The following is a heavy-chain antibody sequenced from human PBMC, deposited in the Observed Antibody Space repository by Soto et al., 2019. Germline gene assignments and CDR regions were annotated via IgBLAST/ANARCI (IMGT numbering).Heavy chain of an antibody. Sequence: EVQVVESGGGLVQPGGSLRLSCAGSGFTVNNIFMTWVRQAPGKGLEWVSVISSDGSTYYADSVKGRFTISRDNSKKTLFLEMRSLRAGDTAVYYCARDIFGGSYDFWHGGQGTLVTVSS. V-gene: IGHV3-66*01. CDR3: ARDIFGGSYDFWH. CDR2: ISSDGST. CDR1: GFTVNNIF. D-gene: IGHD3-3*01. J-gene: IGHJ4*02.